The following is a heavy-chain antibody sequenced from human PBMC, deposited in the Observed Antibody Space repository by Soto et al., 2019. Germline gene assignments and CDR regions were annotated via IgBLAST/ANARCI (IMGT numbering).Heavy chain of an antibody. D-gene: IGHD6-13*01. Sequence: GASVKVSCKASGYTFTSYYMHWVRQAPGQGLEWMGIINPSGGSTSYAQKFQGRVTMTRDTSTSTVYMELSSLRSEDTAVYYCARDAEPDSSSWYKFDYWGQGTLVTVSS. CDR1: GYTFTSYY. V-gene: IGHV1-46*01. CDR3: ARDAEPDSSSWYKFDY. J-gene: IGHJ4*02. CDR2: INPSGGST.